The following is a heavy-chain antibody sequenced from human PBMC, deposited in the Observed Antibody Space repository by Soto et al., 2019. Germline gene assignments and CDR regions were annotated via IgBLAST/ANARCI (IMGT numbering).Heavy chain of an antibody. Sequence: QLQLQESGPGLVKPSETLSLTCTVSGGSISSGSYYWGWIRQPPGKGLEWIGSIYSTGNTYYNPSLKSRVTISVDTSNNQFFLQLRSVTAADTALYYCARTGDPVGYTYGSPPSWGQGTLVTVSS. CDR3: ARTGDPVGYTYGSPPS. D-gene: IGHD5-18*01. CDR2: IYSTGNT. V-gene: IGHV4-39*01. CDR1: GGSISSGSYY. J-gene: IGHJ5*02.